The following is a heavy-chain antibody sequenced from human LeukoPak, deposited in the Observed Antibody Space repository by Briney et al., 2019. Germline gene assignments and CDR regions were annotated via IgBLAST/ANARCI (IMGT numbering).Heavy chain of an antibody. J-gene: IGHJ4*02. CDR3: ARGVFGRYSSGWYGRVGFDY. V-gene: IGHV4-34*01. CDR1: GGSFSGYY. CDR2: INHSGST. Sequence: SETLSLTCAVYGGSFSGYYWSWIRQPPGKGLERIGEINHSGSTNYNPSLKSRVTISVDTSKNQFSLKLSSVTAADTAVYYCARGVFGRYSSGWYGRVGFDYWGQGTLVTVSS. D-gene: IGHD6-19*01.